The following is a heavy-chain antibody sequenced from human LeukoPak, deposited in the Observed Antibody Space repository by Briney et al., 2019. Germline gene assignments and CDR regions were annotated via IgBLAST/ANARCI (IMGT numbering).Heavy chain of an antibody. J-gene: IGHJ4*02. Sequence: SETLSLTCAVSGVSFNDYYWSWVRQTPGRGLEWIGEINLSGYTNDSPSLKSRVTLSIDTSRKQFSLNLRSVTVADTGIYYCTRMTTGHDYWGQGTLVTVSS. CDR1: GVSFNDYY. CDR3: TRMTTGHDY. D-gene: IGHD4-17*01. CDR2: INLSGYT. V-gene: IGHV4-34*01.